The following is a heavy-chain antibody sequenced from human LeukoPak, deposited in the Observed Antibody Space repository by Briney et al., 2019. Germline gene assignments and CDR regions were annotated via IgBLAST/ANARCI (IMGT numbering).Heavy chain of an antibody. V-gene: IGHV3-21*01. D-gene: IGHD3-9*01. CDR1: GFTFSSYS. J-gene: IGHJ1*01. CDR2: ISSSSSYI. CDR3: ARDLYDILTGLELQFQR. Sequence: PGGSLRLSCAASGFTFSSYSMNWVRQAPGKGLEWVSSISSSSSYIYYADSVKGRFTISRDNAKNSLYLQMNSLRAEDTAVYYCARDLYDILTGLELQFQRWGQGTLVTVSS.